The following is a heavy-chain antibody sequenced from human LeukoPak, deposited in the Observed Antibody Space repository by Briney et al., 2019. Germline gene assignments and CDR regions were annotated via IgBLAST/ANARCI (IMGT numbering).Heavy chain of an antibody. CDR3: ARDLYWGSCWFDP. Sequence: PSETLSLTCTVSGGSISSSSYYWGWIRQPPGNGLEWIGSIYYSGSTYYNPSLKSRVTISVDTSKNQFSLKLSSVTAADTAVYYCARDLYWGSCWFDPWGQGTLVTVSS. V-gene: IGHV4-39*07. D-gene: IGHD7-27*01. CDR1: GGSISSSSYY. CDR2: IYYSGST. J-gene: IGHJ5*02.